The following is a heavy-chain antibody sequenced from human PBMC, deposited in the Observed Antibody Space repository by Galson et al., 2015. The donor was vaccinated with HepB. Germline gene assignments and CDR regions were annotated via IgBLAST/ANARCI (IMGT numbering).Heavy chain of an antibody. Sequence: SVKVSCKASGYTFTRYAMHWVRQAPGQRLEWMGWINAGNGNTKYSQKFQGRVTITRDTSASTAYMELSSLRSEDTAVYYCSRTLWGFGELLSYWGQGTLITVSS. D-gene: IGHD3-10*01. CDR2: INAGNGNT. V-gene: IGHV1-3*01. J-gene: IGHJ4*02. CDR1: GYTFTRYA. CDR3: SRTLWGFGELLSY.